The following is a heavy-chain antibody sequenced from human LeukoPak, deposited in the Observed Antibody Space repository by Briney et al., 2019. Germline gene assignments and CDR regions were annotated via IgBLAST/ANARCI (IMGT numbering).Heavy chain of an antibody. CDR2: IYYSGST. V-gene: IGHV4-59*01. D-gene: IGHD6-13*01. CDR3: AREVAAPWVWFDP. Sequence: SETLSLTCTVSGGSISSYYWSWIRQPPGKGLEWIGYIYYSGSTNYNPSLKSRVTISVDTSKNQFSLELSSVTAADTAVYYCAREVAAPWVWFDPWGQGTLVTVSS. CDR1: GGSISSYY. J-gene: IGHJ5*02.